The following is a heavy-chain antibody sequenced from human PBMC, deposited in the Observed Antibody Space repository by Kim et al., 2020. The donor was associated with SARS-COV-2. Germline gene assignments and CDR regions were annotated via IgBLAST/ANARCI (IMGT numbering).Heavy chain of an antibody. V-gene: IGHV3-21*01. CDR3: ASRSPPARYNGMDV. Sequence: YADSVKGRFVVSRDNAKTSLYLQVNSLRAEDTAVYYCASRSPPARYNGMDVWGQGTTVTVSS. J-gene: IGHJ6*02. D-gene: IGHD3-9*01.